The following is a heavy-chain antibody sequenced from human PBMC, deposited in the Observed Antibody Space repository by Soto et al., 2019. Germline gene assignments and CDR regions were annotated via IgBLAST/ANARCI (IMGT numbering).Heavy chain of an antibody. J-gene: IGHJ4*02. CDR2: ISYDGSNK. CDR1: GFTFSSYA. D-gene: IGHD3-10*01. CDR3: ARDPDPPVRGGIDY. Sequence: GGSLRLSCAASGFTFSSYAMHWVRQAPGKGLEWVAVISYDGSNKYYADSVKGRFTISRDNSKNTLYLQMNSLRAEDTAVYYCARDPDPPVRGGIDYWGQGTLVTVSS. V-gene: IGHV3-30-3*01.